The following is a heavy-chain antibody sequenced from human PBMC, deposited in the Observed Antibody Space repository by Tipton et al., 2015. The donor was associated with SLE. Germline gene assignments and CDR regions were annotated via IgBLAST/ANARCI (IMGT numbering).Heavy chain of an antibody. CDR3: AKHRGSGSYSPFDY. Sequence: SLRLSCAASGFTFSSYAMSWVRQAPGKGLEWVSVIYGGGSTYYADSVKGRFTISRDNSKNTLSLQMNSLRVEDTAAYYCAKHRGSGSYSPFDYWAQGTLVTVSS. CDR1: GFTFSSYA. D-gene: IGHD1-26*01. J-gene: IGHJ4*02. V-gene: IGHV3-23*03. CDR2: IYGGGST.